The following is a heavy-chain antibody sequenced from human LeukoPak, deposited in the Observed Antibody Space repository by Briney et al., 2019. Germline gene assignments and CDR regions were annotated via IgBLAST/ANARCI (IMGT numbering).Heavy chain of an antibody. V-gene: IGHV4-34*01. Sequence: PSETLSLTCAVYGGSFSGYYWSWIRQPPGKGLEWIGEINHSGSTNYNPSLKSRVTISVDTSKNQFSLKLSSVTAADTAVYYCARGYSSGCYRVRAFDIWGQGTMVTVSS. CDR2: INHSGST. CDR3: ARGYSSGCYRVRAFDI. J-gene: IGHJ3*02. CDR1: GGSFSGYY. D-gene: IGHD6-19*01.